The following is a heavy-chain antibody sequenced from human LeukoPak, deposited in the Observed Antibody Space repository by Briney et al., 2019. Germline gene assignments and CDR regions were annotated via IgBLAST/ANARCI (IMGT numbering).Heavy chain of an antibody. CDR3: AASYGSNAFDI. J-gene: IGHJ3*02. D-gene: IGHD3-10*01. Sequence: ASVKVSCKASGGTFSSYAISWVRQAPGQGLEWMGGIIPIFGTANYAQKFQGRVTITTDESTSTAYMELSSLRSEDTAVYYCAASYGSNAFDIWGQGTMVTVSS. CDR2: IIPIFGTA. CDR1: GGTFSSYA. V-gene: IGHV1-69*05.